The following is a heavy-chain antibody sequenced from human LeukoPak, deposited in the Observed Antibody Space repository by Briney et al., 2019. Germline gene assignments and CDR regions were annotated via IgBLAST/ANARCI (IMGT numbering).Heavy chain of an antibody. CDR2: ISYDGNNK. Sequence: GTSLRLSCADSGFTLSIYGLHWVRQAPGKGLEWVAVISYDGNNKFYADSVKGRFTVSRDNSNNTLYLQMNSLRAEDTAVYYCAKERDTGIAARHRPNYFDYWGRGTLVTVSS. CDR1: GFTLSIYG. CDR3: AKERDTGIAARHRPNYFDY. V-gene: IGHV3-30*18. D-gene: IGHD6-6*01. J-gene: IGHJ4*02.